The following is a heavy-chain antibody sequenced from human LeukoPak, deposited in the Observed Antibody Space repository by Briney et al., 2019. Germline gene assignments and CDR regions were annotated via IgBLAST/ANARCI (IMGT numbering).Heavy chain of an antibody. J-gene: IGHJ3*02. V-gene: IGHV4-30-2*01. CDR1: GASVSSIGYS. CDR2: IYQSGSA. CDR3: ARNSYYDNSGEGAFDI. D-gene: IGHD3-22*01. Sequence: SETLSLTCGVSGASVSSIGYSCSWIRQPPGRGLEWIGYIYQSGSASYNPSLQSRVTISIDKSKNQFSLNLNSVTAADTAVYYCARNSYYDNSGEGAFDIWGQGTMVTVSS.